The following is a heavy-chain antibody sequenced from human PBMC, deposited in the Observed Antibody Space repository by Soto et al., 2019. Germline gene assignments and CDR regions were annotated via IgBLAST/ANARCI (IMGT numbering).Heavy chain of an antibody. J-gene: IGHJ3*02. CDR2: ISYDASNT. CDR3: AKNYLWFGELVAHDAFDI. CDR1: GFTFRNYA. Sequence: GGSLRLCCAASGFTFRNYAMDWVRQPPGKGLEWLAVISYDASNTHYADSVKGRFTFSRDNSKNTLYLQMNSLRAEDTAVYYCAKNYLWFGELVAHDAFDIWGQGTMVTVSS. D-gene: IGHD3-10*01. V-gene: IGHV3-30-3*02.